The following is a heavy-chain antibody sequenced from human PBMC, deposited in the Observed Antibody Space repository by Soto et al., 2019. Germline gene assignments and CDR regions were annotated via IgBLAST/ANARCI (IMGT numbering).Heavy chain of an antibody. CDR2: INHSGST. Sequence: SETLSLTCAVYGGSFSGYYWSWIRQPPGKGLEWIGEINHSGSTNYNPSLKSRVTISVDTSKNQFSLKLSSVTAADTAVYYCARKEYGSGSYYHWFDPWGQGNLVTVSS. CDR1: GGSFSGYY. J-gene: IGHJ5*02. D-gene: IGHD3-10*01. V-gene: IGHV4-34*01. CDR3: ARKEYGSGSYYHWFDP.